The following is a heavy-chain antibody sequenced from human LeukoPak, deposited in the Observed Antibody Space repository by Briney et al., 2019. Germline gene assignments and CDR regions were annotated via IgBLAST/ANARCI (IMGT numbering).Heavy chain of an antibody. D-gene: IGHD4-17*01. CDR3: ASLTTVTTFDY. V-gene: IGHV1-18*04. CDR1: GCTFTGYY. Sequence: ASVKVSCKASGCTFTGYYMHWVRQAPGQGLEWMGWISAYNGNTNYAQKLQGRVTMTTDTSTSTAYMELRSLRSDDTAVYYCASLTTVTTFDYWGQGTLVTVSS. J-gene: IGHJ4*02. CDR2: ISAYNGNT.